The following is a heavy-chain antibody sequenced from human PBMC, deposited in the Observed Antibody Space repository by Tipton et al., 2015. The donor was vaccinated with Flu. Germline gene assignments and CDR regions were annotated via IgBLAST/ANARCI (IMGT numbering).Heavy chain of an antibody. J-gene: IGHJ3*02. V-gene: IGHV3-74*01. CDR3: ARDVGGNAFDI. Sequence: AASGFTFSSYWMHWVRQAPGKGMVWVSRINSDGSSTSYADSVKGRFTISRDNAKNTLYLQMNSLRAEDTAVYYCARDVGGNAFDIWGQGTMVTVSS. CDR1: GFTFSSYW. CDR2: INSDGSST. D-gene: IGHD2-15*01.